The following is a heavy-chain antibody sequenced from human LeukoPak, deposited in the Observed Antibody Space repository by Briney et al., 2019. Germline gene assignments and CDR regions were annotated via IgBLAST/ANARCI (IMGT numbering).Heavy chain of an antibody. Sequence: PGGSLRLSCAASGFTFSDYYMSWIRQAPGKGLEWVSYISSSSSYTNYADSVKGRFTISRDNAKNSLYLQMNSLRAEDTAVYYCARDFGSSFGELFSPADYWGQGTLVTVSS. J-gene: IGHJ4*02. CDR3: ARDFGSSFGELFSPADY. V-gene: IGHV3-11*06. CDR1: GFTFSDYY. CDR2: ISSSSSYT. D-gene: IGHD3-10*01.